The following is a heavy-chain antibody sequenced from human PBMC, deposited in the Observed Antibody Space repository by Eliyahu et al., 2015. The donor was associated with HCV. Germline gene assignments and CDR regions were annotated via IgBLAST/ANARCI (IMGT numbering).Heavy chain of an antibody. CDR2: IRYDGSNK. Sequence: QVQLVESGGGVVQPRGSLRLSCAASGSXFSXYGLXWVRXAPGKGLEWVAFIRYDGSNKYYADSVKGRFTISRDNSKNTLYLQMNSLRAEDTAVYYCAKDVSPMGDLGQTRGNYYYNGMDVWGQGTTVTVSS. D-gene: IGHD1-26*01. J-gene: IGHJ6*02. V-gene: IGHV3-30*02. CDR1: GSXFSXYG. CDR3: AKDVSPMGDLGQTRGNYYYNGMDV.